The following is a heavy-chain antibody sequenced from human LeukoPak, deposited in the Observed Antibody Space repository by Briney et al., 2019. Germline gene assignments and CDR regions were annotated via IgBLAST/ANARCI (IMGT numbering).Heavy chain of an antibody. V-gene: IGHV1-18*01. J-gene: IGHJ4*02. D-gene: IGHD4-11*01. CDR3: ARDRSNSDF. Sequence: ASVKVSCKTSGYKFETFGISWVRQAPGQGLEWMGWIRADKGKTDYAQKFQDRVTLTIDTSTSTAYMELRSLTSDDAATYYCARDRSNSDFWGQGTLVTVS. CDR2: IRADKGKT. CDR1: GYKFETFG.